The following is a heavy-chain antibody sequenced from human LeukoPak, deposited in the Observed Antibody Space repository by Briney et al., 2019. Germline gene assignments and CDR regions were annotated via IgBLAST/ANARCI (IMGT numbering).Heavy chain of an antibody. CDR2: ISSSSSYI. J-gene: IGHJ4*02. D-gene: IGHD2-2*01. Sequence: GGSLRLSCAASGFTFSSYSMNWVRQAPGKGLEWVSSISSSSSYIYYADSVKGRFTISRDNSKNTLYLQMNSLRAEDTAVYYCAKDLPAAYFDYWGQGTLVTVSS. V-gene: IGHV3-21*01. CDR3: AKDLPAAYFDY. CDR1: GFTFSSYS.